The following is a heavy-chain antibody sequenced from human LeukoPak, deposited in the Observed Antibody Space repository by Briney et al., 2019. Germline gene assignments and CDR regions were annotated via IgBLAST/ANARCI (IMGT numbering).Heavy chain of an antibody. CDR1: GLTFSKCS. Sequence: GGSLRLSCAASGLTFSKCSMTWVRQAPGKGLEWVSFIDTSSTTTYYTDSVKGRFTISRDNAKNSLYLQMSSLKVEDTAIYYCARDNWVDCWGQGTLVTVSS. CDR2: IDTSSTTT. CDR3: ARDNWVDC. J-gene: IGHJ5*01. V-gene: IGHV3-48*04.